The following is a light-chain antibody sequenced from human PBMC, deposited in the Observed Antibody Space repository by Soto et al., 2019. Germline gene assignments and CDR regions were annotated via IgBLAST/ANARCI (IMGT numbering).Light chain of an antibody. CDR2: SAS. CDR1: QSVSSTY. Sequence: EIVLTQSPGTLSLSPGERATLSCRASQSVSSTYLAWYQQKPGQAPRLLIFSASSRATGIPDRFRGSGSGTDFTLTISRLEPEDFAVYYCQQYGSSPPTFGQGTKGDIK. J-gene: IGKJ1*01. CDR3: QQYGSSPPT. V-gene: IGKV3-20*01.